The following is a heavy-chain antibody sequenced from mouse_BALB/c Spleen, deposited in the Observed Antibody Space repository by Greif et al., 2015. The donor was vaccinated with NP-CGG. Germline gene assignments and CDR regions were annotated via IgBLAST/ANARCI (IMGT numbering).Heavy chain of an antibody. Sequence: EVKLVESGAELVKPGASVKLSCTASGFNIKDTYMHWVKQRPEQGLEWIGRIDPANGNTKYDPKFQGKATITADTSSNTAYLQLSSLTSEDTAVYYCASYDGYNYFDYWGQGTTLTVSS. CDR3: ASYDGYNYFDY. V-gene: IGHV14-3*02. J-gene: IGHJ2*01. CDR2: IDPANGNT. D-gene: IGHD2-3*01. CDR1: GFNIKDTY.